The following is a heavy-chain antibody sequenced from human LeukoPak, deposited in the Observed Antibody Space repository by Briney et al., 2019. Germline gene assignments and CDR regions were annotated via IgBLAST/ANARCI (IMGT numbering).Heavy chain of an antibody. CDR3: ARDPTFLNYYDSSGYYYRGYYFDY. Sequence: GASVKVSCKASGYTFTSYYMHWVRQAPGQGLAWMGIINPSGGSTSYAQKFQGRVTMTRDTSTSTVYMELSSLRSEDTAVYYCARDPTFLNYYDSSGYYYRGYYFDYWGQGTLVTVSS. D-gene: IGHD3-22*01. J-gene: IGHJ4*02. V-gene: IGHV1-46*01. CDR2: INPSGGST. CDR1: GYTFTSYY.